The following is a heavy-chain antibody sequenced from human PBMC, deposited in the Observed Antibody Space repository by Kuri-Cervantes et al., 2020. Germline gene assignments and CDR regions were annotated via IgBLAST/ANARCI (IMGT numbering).Heavy chain of an antibody. V-gene: IGHV4-59*12. D-gene: IGHD3-9*01. Sequence: GSLRLSCTVSGGSISSYYWSWIRQPPGKGLEWIGYIYYSGSTNYNPSLKSRVTISVDTSKNQFSLKLSSVTAADTAVYYCARDDILTGYLIYWGQGTLVTVSS. CDR1: GGSISSYY. CDR2: IYYSGST. CDR3: ARDDILTGYLIY. J-gene: IGHJ4*02.